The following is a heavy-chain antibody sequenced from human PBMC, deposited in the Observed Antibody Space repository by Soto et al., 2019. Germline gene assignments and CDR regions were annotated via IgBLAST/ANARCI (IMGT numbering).Heavy chain of an antibody. CDR2: IDWDDDK. D-gene: IGHD2-15*01. CDR3: AKTGRDGSWFDP. Sequence: SGPTLVNPTQTLTLTCTFSGFSLSTSNMRVGWIRQPPGKALEWLARIDWDDDKYYTTSLKTRLTISKDTSKNQVVLTMTNMDPVDTATYYCAKTGRDGSWFDPWGQGTLVTVSS. J-gene: IGHJ5*02. CDR1: GFSLSTSNMR. V-gene: IGHV2-70*04.